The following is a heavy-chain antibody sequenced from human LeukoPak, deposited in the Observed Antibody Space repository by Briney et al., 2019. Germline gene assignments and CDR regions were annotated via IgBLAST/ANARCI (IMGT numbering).Heavy chain of an antibody. J-gene: IGHJ6*03. CDR2: IYYSGST. Sequence: KPSETLSFTCTVSGGSISSSSYYWGWIRQPPGKGLEWIGSIYYSGSTYYNPSLKSRVTISVDTSKNQFSLKLSSVTAADTAVYYCARGSSSSRWRYYYDYYMDVWGKGTTVTVSS. CDR1: GGSISSSSYY. D-gene: IGHD6-6*01. V-gene: IGHV4-39*07. CDR3: ARGSSSSRWRYYYDYYMDV.